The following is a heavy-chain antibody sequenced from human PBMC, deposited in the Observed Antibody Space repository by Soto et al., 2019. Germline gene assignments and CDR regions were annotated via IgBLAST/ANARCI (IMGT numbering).Heavy chain of an antibody. J-gene: IGHJ6*02. Sequence: PGESLKISCKGSGYNFTTYWISWVRQMPGKGLEGMGRIDPSDSYTNYSPSFQGHVTISADKSISTAYLQWSSLKASHTAMYYCAMPGCTNTSCYPGVPDDYYGMDVWGQGTTVTVSS. CDR3: AMPGCTNTSCYPGVPDDYYGMDV. CDR1: GYNFTTYW. D-gene: IGHD2-2*01. CDR2: IDPSDSYT. V-gene: IGHV5-10-1*01.